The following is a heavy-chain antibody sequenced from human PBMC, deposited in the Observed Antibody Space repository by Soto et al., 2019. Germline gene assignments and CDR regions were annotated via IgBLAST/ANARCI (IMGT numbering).Heavy chain of an antibody. Sequence: QVQLQESGPGLVKPSQTLSLTCTVSGDSISSGDYYWSWIRQPPGKGLEWIGYIYYSGSTYYKPSLKSRVTISVDTSKNQFSLKLSSVTAADTAVYYCARDIVLVPFFFGSYGMDVWGQWTTVTVSS. CDR1: GDSISSGDYY. V-gene: IGHV4-30-4*01. CDR3: ARDIVLVPFFFGSYGMDV. J-gene: IGHJ6*01. CDR2: IYYSGST. D-gene: IGHD2-2*01.